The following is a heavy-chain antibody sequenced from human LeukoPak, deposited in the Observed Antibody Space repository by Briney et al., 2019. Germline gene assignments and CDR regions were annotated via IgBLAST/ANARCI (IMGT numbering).Heavy chain of an antibody. CDR1: GGSFSSGSYY. CDR2: MYTSGST. D-gene: IGHD6-19*01. V-gene: IGHV4-61*02. CDR3: AREQVGIAVAGLRGLDY. J-gene: IGHJ4*02. Sequence: SQTLSLTCTVSGGSFSSGSYYWSWIRQPAGKGLEWIGRMYTSGSTNYNPSLKSRVTISVDTSKNQFSLKLSSVTAADTAVYYCAREQVGIAVAGLRGLDYWGQRTLVTVSS.